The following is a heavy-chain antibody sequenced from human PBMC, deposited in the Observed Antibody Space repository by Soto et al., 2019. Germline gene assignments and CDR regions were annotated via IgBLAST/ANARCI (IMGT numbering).Heavy chain of an antibody. CDR2: IYYSGST. Sequence: QLQLQESGPGLVKPSETLSLTCTVSGGSISSSSYYWGWIRQPPGKGLEWIGSIYYSGSTYYNPSLKSRVTISVETSKNQFSLKLSSVTAADTAVYYCARHDVELPYNWFDPWGQGTLVTVSS. CDR1: GGSISSSSYY. J-gene: IGHJ5*02. V-gene: IGHV4-39*01. D-gene: IGHD1-7*01. CDR3: ARHDVELPYNWFDP.